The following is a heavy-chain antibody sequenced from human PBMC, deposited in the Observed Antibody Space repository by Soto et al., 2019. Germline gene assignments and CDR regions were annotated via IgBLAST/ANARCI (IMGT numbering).Heavy chain of an antibody. CDR2: ISYDGSNK. CDR1: GFTFSSYA. CDR3: ARVRHRYIDGLLPPRRQGECMDV. D-gene: IGHD3-9*01. J-gene: IGHJ6*02. Sequence: QVQLVESGGGVVQPGRSLRLSCAASGFTFSSYAMHWVRQAPGKGLEWVAVISYDGSNKYNADSVKGRFTISRDNSKISLYLQRTSRGSEDTAVYYCARVRHRYIDGLLPPRRQGECMDVWGQGTTVTVSS. V-gene: IGHV3-30-3*01.